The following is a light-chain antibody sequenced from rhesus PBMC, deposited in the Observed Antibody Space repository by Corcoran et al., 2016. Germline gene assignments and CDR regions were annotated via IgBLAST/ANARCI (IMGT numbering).Light chain of an antibody. V-gene: IGKV1S8*01. Sequence: DIQMTQSPSALSASVGDRVTISCRASQNIYSNLAWYTQKTGKAPKLLIYSSSNLQTGIPSRFSGSGSGTDFTLTISSLQPEESASYYCQHYYDNPLTFGGGTKVEIK. J-gene: IGKJ4*01. CDR2: SSS. CDR3: QHYYDNPLT. CDR1: QNIYSN.